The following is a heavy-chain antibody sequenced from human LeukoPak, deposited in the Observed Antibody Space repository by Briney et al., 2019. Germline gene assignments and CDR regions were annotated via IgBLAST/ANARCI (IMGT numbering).Heavy chain of an antibody. D-gene: IGHD3-22*01. J-gene: IGHJ6*03. CDR3: ARLTYYYDSSGYYGYYYYYMDV. CDR2: IYYSGST. CDR1: GYSISSGYY. Sequence: SETLSLTCTVSGYSISSGYYWGWIRQPPGKGLEWIGYIYYSGSTNYNPSLKSRVTISVDTSKNQFSLKLSSVTAADTAVYYCARLTYYYDSSGYYGYYYYYMDVWGKGTTVTVSS. V-gene: IGHV4-61*01.